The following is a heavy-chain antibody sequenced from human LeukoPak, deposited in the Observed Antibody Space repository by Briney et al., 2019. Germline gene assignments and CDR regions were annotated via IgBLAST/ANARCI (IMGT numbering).Heavy chain of an antibody. D-gene: IGHD2-15*01. CDR3: ARHLLLRRGLLRVTRGPDY. CDR1: GGSISSSSYY. J-gene: IGHJ4*02. V-gene: IGHV4-39*01. CDR2: IYYSGST. Sequence: PSQTLSLTCAVSGGSISSSSYYWGWIRQPPGKGPEWIGAIYYSGSTYYNPSLKSRVTISVDTSKNQFSLKLSSVTAADTAVYYCARHLLLRRGLLRVTRGPDYWGQGTLVTVSS.